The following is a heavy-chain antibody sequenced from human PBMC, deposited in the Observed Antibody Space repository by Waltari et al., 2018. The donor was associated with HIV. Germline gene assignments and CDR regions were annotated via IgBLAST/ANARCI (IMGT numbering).Heavy chain of an antibody. CDR1: GFRFRSYG. CDR2: IWFDGSDK. Sequence: QVQLVESGGGVVQPGKSLRLSCVASGFRFRSYGMHWVRQAPGKGLEWWAVIWFDGSDKDYADTVKGRFTISRDNSKSTLYLQMNSLGVDDTAVYYWARNWSVVTGIQGHWGQGTLVTVSS. J-gene: IGHJ4*02. CDR3: ARNWSVVTGIQGH. D-gene: IGHD1-20*01. V-gene: IGHV3-33*01.